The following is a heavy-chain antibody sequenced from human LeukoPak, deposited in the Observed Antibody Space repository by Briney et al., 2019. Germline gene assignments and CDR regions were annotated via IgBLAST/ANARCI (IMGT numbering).Heavy chain of an antibody. J-gene: IGHJ4*02. V-gene: IGHV3-30*02. Sequence: PGGSLRLSCAASGFTFSSRGMHWVRQAPGKGLEWVAFIRYDGSEKDYADPVKGRFTISRDNSKNTLYLQMNSLRAEDTAVYYCARDILTGSFDYWGQGTLVTVSS. CDR2: IRYDGSEK. CDR1: GFTFSSRG. CDR3: ARDILTGSFDY. D-gene: IGHD3-9*01.